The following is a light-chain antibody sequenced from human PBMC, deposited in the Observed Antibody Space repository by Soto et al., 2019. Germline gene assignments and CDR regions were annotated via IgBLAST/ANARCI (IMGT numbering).Light chain of an antibody. CDR2: GAS. V-gene: IGKV3-20*01. CDR1: QSVTSTS. J-gene: IGKJ4*01. CDR3: QQYNSYPLT. Sequence: EIVLTQSPDTLSLSPGERATLSCRASQSVTSTSLAWYQQRPGQAPRLLIYGASSRATGIPDRFSGSGSGTEFTLTISSLQPDDFATYYCQQYNSYPLTFGGGTKVDIK.